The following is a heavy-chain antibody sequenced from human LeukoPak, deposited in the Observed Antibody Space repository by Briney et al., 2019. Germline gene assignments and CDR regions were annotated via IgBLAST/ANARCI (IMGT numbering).Heavy chain of an antibody. CDR3: ARGWDIVLVVYAYMDV. V-gene: IGHV3-21*01. D-gene: IGHD2-8*02. Sequence: GGSLRLSCAASGFTFSSYSMNWVRQAPGKGLEWVSSISSSSSYIYYADSVKGRFTISRDNAKNSLYLQMNSLRAEDTPVYYCARGWDIVLVVYAYMDVWGKGTTVTVSS. J-gene: IGHJ6*03. CDR1: GFTFSSYS. CDR2: ISSSSSYI.